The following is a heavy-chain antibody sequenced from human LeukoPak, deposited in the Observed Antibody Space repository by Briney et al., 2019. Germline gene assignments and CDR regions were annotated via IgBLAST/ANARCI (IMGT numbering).Heavy chain of an antibody. CDR2: ISYDGSNK. CDR3: ARAYLTVTTGDLGY. V-gene: IGHV3-30-3*01. J-gene: IGHJ4*02. Sequence: GGSLRLSCAASGFTFSSYSMNWVRQAPGKGLEWVAVISYDGSNKYYADSVKGRFTISRDNSKNTLYLQMNSLRAEDTAVYYCARAYLTVTTGDLGYWGQGTLVTVSS. D-gene: IGHD4-17*01. CDR1: GFTFSSYS.